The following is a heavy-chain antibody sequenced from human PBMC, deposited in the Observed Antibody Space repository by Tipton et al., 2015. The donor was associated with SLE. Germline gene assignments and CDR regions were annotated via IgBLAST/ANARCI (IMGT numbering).Heavy chain of an antibody. V-gene: IGHV3-74*01. J-gene: IGHJ6*02. D-gene: IGHD6-6*01. Sequence: SLRLSCAASGFTFSNYWMHWVRQAPGKGLVWVSRVSSDGSGTSYADSVKGRFTISRDNAKNTLFLQTNSLGAEDAAAYYCARSSENYGMDVWGQGTTVTVSS. CDR3: ARSSENYGMDV. CDR2: VSSDGSGT. CDR1: GFTFSNYW.